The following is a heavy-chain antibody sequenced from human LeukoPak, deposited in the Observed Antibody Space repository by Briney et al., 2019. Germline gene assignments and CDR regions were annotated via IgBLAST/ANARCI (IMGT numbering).Heavy chain of an antibody. CDR2: IYPGDSDT. D-gene: IGHD7-27*01. V-gene: IGHV5-51*01. Sequence: RESLKISCQGSGYSFSDYWIGWVRQMPGKGLEWMGIIYPGDSDTRYSPSFQGQVTISADKSISTAYLQWSSLKASDTAMYYCARSAGDRGGDYWGQGTLVTVSS. CDR1: GYSFSDYW. J-gene: IGHJ4*02. CDR3: ARSAGDRGGDY.